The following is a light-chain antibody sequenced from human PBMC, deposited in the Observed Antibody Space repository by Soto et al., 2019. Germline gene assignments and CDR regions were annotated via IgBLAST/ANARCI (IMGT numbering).Light chain of an antibody. V-gene: IGKV1-5*03. J-gene: IGKJ4*01. Sequence: DIPMTQSPSTLSASVGDRVTITCRASQSISSWLAWYQQKPGKAPKLLIYKASSLESGVPSRFSGSGSGTEFTLTISRLEPEDFAVFYCQQYGSSPLTFGGGTKVEIK. CDR2: KAS. CDR1: QSISSW. CDR3: QQYGSSPLT.